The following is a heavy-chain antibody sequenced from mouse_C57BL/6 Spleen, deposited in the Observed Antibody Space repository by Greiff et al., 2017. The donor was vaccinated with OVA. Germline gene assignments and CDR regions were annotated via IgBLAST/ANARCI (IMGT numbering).Heavy chain of an antibody. Sequence: VQLQQSGPELVKPGASVKISCKASGYTFTDYYMNWVKQSHGKSLEWIGDINPNNGGTSYNQKFKGKATLTVDKSSSTAYMELRSLTSEDSAVYYVARYYGSSSSYWYFDVWGTGTTVTVSS. CDR2: INPNNGGT. CDR3: ARYYGSSSSYWYFDV. D-gene: IGHD1-1*01. V-gene: IGHV1-26*01. J-gene: IGHJ1*03. CDR1: GYTFTDYY.